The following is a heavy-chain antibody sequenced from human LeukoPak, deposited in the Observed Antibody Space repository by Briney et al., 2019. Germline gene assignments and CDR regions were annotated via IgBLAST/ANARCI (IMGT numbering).Heavy chain of an antibody. D-gene: IGHD3-22*01. J-gene: IGHJ4*02. CDR3: ARTEWYYYDSSGYYYDY. Sequence: SGPTLVNPTQTLTLTCTFSGFPLSTSGMCVSWIRQPPGKVLEWLARIDWDDDKYYSTSLKTRLTISKDTSKNQVVLTMTNMDPVDTATYYCARTEWYYYDSSGYYYDYWGQGTLVTVSS. CDR2: IDWDDDK. V-gene: IGHV2-70*11. CDR1: GFPLSTSGMC.